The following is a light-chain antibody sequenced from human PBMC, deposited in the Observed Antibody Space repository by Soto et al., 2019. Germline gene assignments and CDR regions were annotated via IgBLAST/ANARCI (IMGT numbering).Light chain of an antibody. CDR3: QQYGDSPLT. CDR1: QYVSTTF. CDR2: GTS. V-gene: IGKV3-20*01. Sequence: EIVLTQSPGTLSLSPGERATLSCRASQYVSTTFFAWYQQKPGQAPRLLIYGTSNRATGIPDRFSGSGSGTDFTLTISRPEPEDFALYYCQQYGDSPLTFGPGTRVDMK. J-gene: IGKJ3*01.